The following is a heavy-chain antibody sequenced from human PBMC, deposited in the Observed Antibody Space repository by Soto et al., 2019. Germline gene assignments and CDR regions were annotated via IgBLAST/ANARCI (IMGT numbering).Heavy chain of an antibody. CDR3: ARAVPVGIVVAITTDDWYFDL. Sequence: AASVKVSCKASGGTFSSYAISWVRQAPGQGLEWMGGIIPIFGTANYAQKFQGRVTITADKSTSTAYMELSSLRSEDTAVYYCARAVPVGIVVAITTDDWYFDLWGRGTLVTVSS. CDR1: GGTFSSYA. V-gene: IGHV1-69*06. J-gene: IGHJ2*01. D-gene: IGHD3-22*01. CDR2: IIPIFGTA.